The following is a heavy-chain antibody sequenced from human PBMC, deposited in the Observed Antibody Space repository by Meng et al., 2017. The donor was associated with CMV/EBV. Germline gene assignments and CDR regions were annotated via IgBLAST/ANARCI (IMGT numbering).Heavy chain of an antibody. CDR2: INNSERT. D-gene: IGHD1-26*01. CDR3: ARGVGGWFDP. CDR1: CGSSNGYN. Sequence: QVQLLQWGPGLLTPSETLSLSGAVYCGSSNGYNWIWLRQPHGQGLVGIREINNSERTHPNQSLKSRVTISVATSKNQFSLKLSSVTAADTAVYSCARGVGGWFDPWGQGTLVTVSS. J-gene: IGHJ5*02. V-gene: IGHV4-34*01.